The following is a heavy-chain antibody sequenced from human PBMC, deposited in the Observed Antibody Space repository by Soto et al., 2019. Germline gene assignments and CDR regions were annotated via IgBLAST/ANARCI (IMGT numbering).Heavy chain of an antibody. D-gene: IGHD2-15*01. CDR2: MNPDSGDT. V-gene: IGHV1-8*01. CDR1: GYPFSAFD. CDR3: VRQPGGVATPGDDY. Sequence: QVQLVQSGAEVKKPGASVKVSCEASGYPFSAFDINWVRQAGGQGLEWMGWMNPDSGDTAFAQRFQDRSTMTRSTSISTAYMDLSRLTSDDTAVYFCVRQPGGVATPGDDYWGQGTLVTVSS. J-gene: IGHJ4*02.